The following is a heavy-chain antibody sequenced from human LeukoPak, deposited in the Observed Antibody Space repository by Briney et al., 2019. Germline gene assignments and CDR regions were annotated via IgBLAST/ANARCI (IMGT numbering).Heavy chain of an antibody. CDR3: ARGTYYYDSSGSGAFDI. CDR1: GGSISSGAYY. J-gene: IGHJ3*02. Sequence: PSQTLSLTCTVSGGSISSGAYYWNWIRQHPGKGLEWIGYIYYSGSTYYNPSLKSRVTMSVDTSKNQFSLKLSSVTAADTAVYYCARGTYYYDSSGSGAFDIWGQGTMVTVSS. CDR2: IYYSGST. V-gene: IGHV4-31*03. D-gene: IGHD3-22*01.